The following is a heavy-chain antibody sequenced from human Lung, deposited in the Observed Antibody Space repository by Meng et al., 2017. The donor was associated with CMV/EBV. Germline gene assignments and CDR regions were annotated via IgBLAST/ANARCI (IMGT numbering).Heavy chain of an antibody. Sequence: SCTVSRDSMSSYGYNWSWIRQPPGEGLEWIGYIHSTGSTYYNPSLKGRITISIDTSRNQFSLELTSVTAADTAIYYCARVADPSVPYYFDFWGPGTLVTVSS. CDR3: ARVADPSVPYYFDF. CDR2: IHSTGST. J-gene: IGHJ4*02. CDR1: RDSMSSYGYN. V-gene: IGHV4-30-4*01.